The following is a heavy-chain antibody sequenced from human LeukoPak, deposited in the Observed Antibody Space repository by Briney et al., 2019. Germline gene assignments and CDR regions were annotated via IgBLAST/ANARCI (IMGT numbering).Heavy chain of an antibody. J-gene: IGHJ6*02. D-gene: IGHD4-23*01. V-gene: IGHV3-9*01. CDR3: AKDTGGNGAYFYAMDV. CDR2: INWNSDTK. Sequence: GGSLRLSCVESGFAFHNYAMHWVRRPPGKGLEWVSAINWNSDTKAYADSVKGRFTISRDRARNSLYLQMDSLRPEDTALYYCAKDTGGNGAYFYAMDVWGQGTSVTVSS. CDR1: GFAFHNYA.